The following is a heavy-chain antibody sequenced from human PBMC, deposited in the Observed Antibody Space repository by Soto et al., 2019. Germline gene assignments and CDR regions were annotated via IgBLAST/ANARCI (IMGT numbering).Heavy chain of an antibody. Sequence: SVKVSCKASGGTFSTYAISWVRQAPGQGLEWMGGIIPVFGAANYTQKFQGRVTITADESTRTVYMELSSLRSEDTAVYYCARARGPSMLRYYYGLDVWGQGTTV. J-gene: IGHJ6*02. V-gene: IGHV1-69*13. CDR1: GGTFSTYA. CDR3: ARARGPSMLRYYYGLDV. D-gene: IGHD3-10*02. CDR2: IIPVFGAA.